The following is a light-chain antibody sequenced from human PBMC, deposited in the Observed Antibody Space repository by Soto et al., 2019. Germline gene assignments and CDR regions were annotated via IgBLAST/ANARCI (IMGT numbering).Light chain of an antibody. CDR3: QQYYSTPWT. Sequence: DIVMTQSPEALAVSLGERATINCKSSQSVLYSSHNKNYLAWYQQKPGQPPKVLIYWASTRESGVPDRFSGRESGTDFALTVGSLQAEYVAGYYCQQYYSTPWTFGQGTKVEIK. CDR2: WAS. J-gene: IGKJ1*01. CDR1: QSVLYSSHNKNY. V-gene: IGKV4-1*01.